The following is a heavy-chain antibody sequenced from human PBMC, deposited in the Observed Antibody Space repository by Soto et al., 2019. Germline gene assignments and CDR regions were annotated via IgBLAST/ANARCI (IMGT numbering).Heavy chain of an antibody. CDR3: ARGGYYDNTWGKLSHYGLDV. Sequence: ASVKVSCKAIGYSFTSHYMHWVRQAPGQGLEWMGWISPYNDYTIYAQKLQGRVTMATDTSTRTVYLDLRSLKSDDTAVYYCARGGYYDNTWGKLSHYGLDVWGQGTTVTVSS. V-gene: IGHV1-18*04. CDR2: ISPYNDYT. D-gene: IGHD3-16*01. J-gene: IGHJ6*02. CDR1: GYSFTSHY.